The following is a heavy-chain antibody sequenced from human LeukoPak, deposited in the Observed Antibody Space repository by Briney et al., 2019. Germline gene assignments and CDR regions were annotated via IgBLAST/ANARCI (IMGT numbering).Heavy chain of an antibody. J-gene: IGHJ4*02. Sequence: GGSLRLSCAASGFTFSSYAMSWVRQAPGKGLEWVSAISGSGGSTYYADSVKGRFTISRDNSKNTLYLQMNSLRAEDTAVYYCAKIAGYYYDSSGYPFGYWGQGTLVTVSS. CDR3: AKIAGYYYDSSGYPFGY. D-gene: IGHD3-22*01. CDR2: ISGSGGST. CDR1: GFTFSSYA. V-gene: IGHV3-23*01.